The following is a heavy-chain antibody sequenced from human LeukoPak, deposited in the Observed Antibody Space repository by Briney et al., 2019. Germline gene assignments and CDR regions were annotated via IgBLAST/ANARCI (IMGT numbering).Heavy chain of an antibody. CDR1: GFTFGNYS. Sequence: GGSLRLSCTASGFTFGNYSLSWVRQAPEKGLEWVGFIRRKGYGGTTEYAPSVKGRFIISRDDSKSTAYLQMNSLKTEDTAVYYCTRDHDFWSGPFDVWGKGTTVTVSS. CDR2: IRRKGYGGTT. CDR3: TRDHDFWSGPFDV. J-gene: IGHJ6*04. V-gene: IGHV3-49*04. D-gene: IGHD3-3*01.